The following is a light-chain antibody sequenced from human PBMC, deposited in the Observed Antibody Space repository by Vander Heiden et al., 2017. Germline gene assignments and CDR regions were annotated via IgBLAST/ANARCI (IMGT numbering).Light chain of an antibody. Sequence: QSALTQPASVSGSPGQSITISCTGTSTDVGSYNYVSWYQQHPGKAPKLMIYDVSNRPSGVSSRFSGSKSGNTASLTISGLQAEDEAVYYCSSYTDFTTGFGGGTKLTVL. J-gene: IGLJ2*01. CDR3: SSYTDFTTG. CDR1: STDVGSYNY. CDR2: DVS. V-gene: IGLV2-14*01.